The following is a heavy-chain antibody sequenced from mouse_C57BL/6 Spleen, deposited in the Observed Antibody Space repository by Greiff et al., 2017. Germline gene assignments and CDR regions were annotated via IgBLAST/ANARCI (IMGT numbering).Heavy chain of an antibody. J-gene: IGHJ2*01. CDR2: IDPETGGT. CDR3: TRGGINSRNYFDY. D-gene: IGHD1-1*01. V-gene: IGHV1-15*01. CDR1: GYTFTDYE. Sequence: QVQLQQSGAELVRPGASVTLSCKASGYTFTDYEMHWVKQTPVHGLEWIGAIDPETGGTAYNQKFKGKAILTADKSSSTAYMELRSLTSEDSAVYYCTRGGINSRNYFDYWGQGTTLTVSS.